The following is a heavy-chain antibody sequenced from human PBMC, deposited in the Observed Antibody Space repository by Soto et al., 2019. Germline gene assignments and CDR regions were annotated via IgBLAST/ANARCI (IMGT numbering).Heavy chain of an antibody. CDR3: VTIIVATIYYYYYGMDV. V-gene: IGHV3-33*01. D-gene: IGHD5-12*01. Sequence: GGSLRLSCAASGFTFSSYGMHWVRQAPGKGLEWVAVIWYDGSNKYYADSVKGRFTISRDNSKNTLYLQMNSLRAEDTAVYYCVTIIVATIYYYYYGMDVWGQGTTVTVSS. CDR1: GFTFSSYG. J-gene: IGHJ6*02. CDR2: IWYDGSNK.